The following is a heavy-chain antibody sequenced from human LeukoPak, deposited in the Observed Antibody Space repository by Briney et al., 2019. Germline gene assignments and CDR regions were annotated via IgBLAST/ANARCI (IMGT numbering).Heavy chain of an antibody. V-gene: IGHV4-61*02. CDR2: IYTRGSA. CDR3: VAGVVGPPERIS. Sequence: SETLSLTCTVSGDSIDSNSYYWSWIRQSAVKGLEWIGRIYTRGSARYHPSLGSRVTMSVDTSKNQFSLELTSVTAADTGVYYCVAGVVGPPERISWGQGSLVTVSS. D-gene: IGHD1-26*01. CDR1: GDSIDSNSYY. J-gene: IGHJ4*02.